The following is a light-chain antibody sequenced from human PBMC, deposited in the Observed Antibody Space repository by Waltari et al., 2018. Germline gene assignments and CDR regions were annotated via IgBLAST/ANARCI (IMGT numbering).Light chain of an antibody. J-gene: IGKJ2*01. CDR2: KAS. CDR1: QSISSW. CDR3: QHYNSPPYT. V-gene: IGKV1-5*03. Sequence: DIQMTQSPSTLSPSLGDSVTITCRASQSISSWLAWYQHKPGKAPKLLIYKASNLESGVPSRFRGSGSGTEFTLTISSLQPDDVATYYCQHYNSPPYTFGQGTKLEIK.